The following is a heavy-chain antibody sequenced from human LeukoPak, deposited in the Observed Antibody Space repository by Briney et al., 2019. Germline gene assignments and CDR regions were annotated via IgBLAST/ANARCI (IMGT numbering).Heavy chain of an antibody. Sequence: PGGSLRLSCAASGFTFSSSAMSWLRQAPGKGLEWVSAINGGGGSTYYADSVKGRFTISRDNSKNTLYLQMNSLRAEDTAVYYCAKAPGGIVGYWGKGTLVTVSS. V-gene: IGHV3-23*01. CDR3: AKAPGGIVGY. CDR1: GFTFSSSA. CDR2: INGGGGST. J-gene: IGHJ4*02. D-gene: IGHD3-16*01.